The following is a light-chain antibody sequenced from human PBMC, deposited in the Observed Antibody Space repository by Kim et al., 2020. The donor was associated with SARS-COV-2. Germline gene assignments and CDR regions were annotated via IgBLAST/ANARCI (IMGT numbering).Light chain of an antibody. CDR2: AAS. V-gene: IGKV1-27*01. J-gene: IGKJ4*01. CDR1: QGISNS. CDR3: QKYNSALT. Sequence: SASVGDRVTITCRASQGISNSLAWYQQKPGKVPKLLIYAASTLQSGVPSRFSGSGSGTDFTLSISSLQPEDVATYYCQKYNSALTFGGGTKVDIK.